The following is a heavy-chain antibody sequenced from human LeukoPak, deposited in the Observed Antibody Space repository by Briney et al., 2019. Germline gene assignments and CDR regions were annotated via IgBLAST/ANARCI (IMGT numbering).Heavy chain of an antibody. V-gene: IGHV1-2*02. CDR1: GFTFTAYY. CDR2: INPNSGGT. CDR3: ARDMVRGPPPDY. Sequence: ASVKVSCKASGFTFTAYYMHWVRQAPGQGLEWMGWINPNSGGTNYAQKLQGRVTTTTDTSTSTAYMELRSLRSDDTAVYYCARDMVRGPPPDYWGQGTLVTVSS. D-gene: IGHD3-10*01. J-gene: IGHJ4*02.